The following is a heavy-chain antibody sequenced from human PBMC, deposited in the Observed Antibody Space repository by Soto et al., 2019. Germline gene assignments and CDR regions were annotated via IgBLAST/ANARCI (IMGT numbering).Heavy chain of an antibody. V-gene: IGHV1-18*01. CDR3: ARDRGLGSSGWYSFRRGPLFPDY. J-gene: IGHJ4*02. CDR1: GYTFTSYG. Sequence: QVQLVQSGAEVKKPGASVKVSCKASGYTFTSYGISWVRQAPGQGLEWMGWISAYNGNTNYAQKLQGRVTMTTDTSTSTAYMELRSLRSDDTVVYYCARDRGLGSSGWYSFRRGPLFPDYWGQGTLVTVSS. CDR2: ISAYNGNT. D-gene: IGHD6-19*01.